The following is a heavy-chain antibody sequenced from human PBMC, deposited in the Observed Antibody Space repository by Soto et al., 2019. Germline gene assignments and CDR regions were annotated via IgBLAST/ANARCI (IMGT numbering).Heavy chain of an antibody. Sequence: GGSLRLSCAASGFTFSSHGMHWVRQAPGKGLEWVAVIWFDGSNKYYADSVKGRFTISRDDSRNTLYMQMNSLRADDTAVYYCARDVLTGGPLFDRWGQGTQVTVSS. CDR3: ARDVLTGGPLFDR. V-gene: IGHV3-33*01. CDR1: GFTFSSHG. CDR2: IWFDGSNK. D-gene: IGHD2-8*02. J-gene: IGHJ5*02.